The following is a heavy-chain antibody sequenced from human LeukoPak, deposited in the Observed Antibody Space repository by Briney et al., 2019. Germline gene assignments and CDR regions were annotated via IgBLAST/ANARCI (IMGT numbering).Heavy chain of an antibody. CDR3: ARVENYYDSSGYYYVWHRGPYDAFDI. CDR1: GFTFSGSP. D-gene: IGHD3-22*01. Sequence: GGSLRLSCAASGFTFSGSPILWVRQASGKGLEWVGRIRSKADNYATAYAASVQGRCTISRDDSKSTAYLQLNSLKTEDTAVYYCARVENYYDSSGYYYVWHRGPYDAFDIWGQGTMVTVSS. V-gene: IGHV3-73*01. J-gene: IGHJ3*02. CDR2: IRSKADNYAT.